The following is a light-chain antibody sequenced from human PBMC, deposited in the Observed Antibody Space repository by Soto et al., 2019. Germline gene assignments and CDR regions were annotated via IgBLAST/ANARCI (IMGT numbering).Light chain of an antibody. CDR3: CSYAGFYTSV. V-gene: IGLV2-11*01. J-gene: IGLJ1*01. Sequence: QSALTQPRSVSGSPGQSVTISCTGTSSDVGGYTFVSWYQQHPGKAPKFMIYEVSKRPSGVPDRFSGSKSGNTAFLTISGLQAEDEADYYCCSYAGFYTSVFGTGTKLTVL. CDR2: EVS. CDR1: SSDVGGYTF.